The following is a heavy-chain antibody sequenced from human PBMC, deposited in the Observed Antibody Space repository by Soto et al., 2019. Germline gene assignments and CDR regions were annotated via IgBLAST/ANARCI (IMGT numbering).Heavy chain of an antibody. J-gene: IGHJ6*02. CDR3: AREEYYYYYYGMDV. V-gene: IGHV3-74*01. D-gene: IGHD3-10*01. Sequence: GGSLRLSCAASGFTFSSYWMHWVRQAPGKGLVWVSRINSDGSSTSYADSVKGRFTISRDNAKNTLYLQMNSLRAEDTAVYYCAREEYYYYYYGMDVWGQGTTVTVSS. CDR1: GFTFSSYW. CDR2: INSDGSST.